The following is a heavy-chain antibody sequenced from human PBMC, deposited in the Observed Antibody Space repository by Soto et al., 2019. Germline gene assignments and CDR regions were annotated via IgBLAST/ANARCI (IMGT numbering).Heavy chain of an antibody. CDR3: VKDVGYGFILYDF. CDR2: VRQDGSQK. J-gene: IGHJ4*02. V-gene: IGHV3-7*03. Sequence: XGALSLSCSAAGFSFSSYCMSWVRQAPGKGLEWVANVRQDGSQKYLVDSVKGRFTISRDNAKNSMYLQMNSLRAEDSAIYYCVKDVGYGFILYDFWGQGPLVTVSS. CDR1: GFSFSSYC. D-gene: IGHD3-16*01.